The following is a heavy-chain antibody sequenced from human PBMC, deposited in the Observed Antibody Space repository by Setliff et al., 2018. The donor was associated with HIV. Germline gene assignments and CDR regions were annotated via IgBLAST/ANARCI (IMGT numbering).Heavy chain of an antibody. CDR1: GYSFINYG. J-gene: IGHJ3*02. CDR3: ARCSVGWSREENPRPDGAFHI. CDR2: ISPYTGNT. D-gene: IGHD3-3*01. Sequence: ASVKVSCKASGYSFINYGISWVRQAPGQGPEWMGWISPYTGNTDYAPILQGRLTMTTDTSTGTAYMELRSLRSDDTAVYYCARCSVGWSREENPRPDGAFHIWGQGTMVTVSS. V-gene: IGHV1-18*01.